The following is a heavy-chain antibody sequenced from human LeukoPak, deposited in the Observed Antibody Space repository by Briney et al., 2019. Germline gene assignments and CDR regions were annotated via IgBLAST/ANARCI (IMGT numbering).Heavy chain of an antibody. CDR2: ISASNGNT. V-gene: IGHV1-18*01. CDR3: ARQQLPYYNWFDP. J-gene: IGHJ5*02. CDR1: GYSFTDYA. Sequence: ASVKVSCKTSGYSFTDYAITWVRQVRGQGLQWVGWISASNGNTDYAQSFQGRATMTTDTSTSTAYMELRSLRSDDTAVYYCARQQLPYYNWFDPWGQGTLVTVSS. D-gene: IGHD6-13*01.